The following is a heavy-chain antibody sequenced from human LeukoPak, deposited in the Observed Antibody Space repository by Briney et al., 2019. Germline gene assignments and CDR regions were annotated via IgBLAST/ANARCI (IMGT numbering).Heavy chain of an antibody. D-gene: IGHD3-10*01. CDR1: GFTFSTFS. CDR3: ARGALVGGIIIIYYFDY. J-gene: IGHJ4*02. CDR2: ISSSGGDI. V-gene: IGHV3-21*01. Sequence: PGGSLRLSCAASGFTFSTFSMNWVRQAPGKGLEWVSSISSSGGDIYYADSVKGRFTISRDDADNSLHLQMNSLRAEDTAFYYCARGALVGGIIIIYYFDYWGQGALVTVSS.